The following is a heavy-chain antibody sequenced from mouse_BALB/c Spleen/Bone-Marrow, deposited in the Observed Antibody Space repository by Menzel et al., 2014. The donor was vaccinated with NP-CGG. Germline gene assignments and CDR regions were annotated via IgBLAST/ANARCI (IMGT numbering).Heavy chain of an antibody. CDR1: GFSLSAYG. J-gene: IGHJ2*01. CDR3: ARGRRGNYVDY. CDR2: IWGDGST. Sequence: VMLVESGPGLVAPSQSLSITCTVSGFSLSAYGINWVRQPPGKGLEWLGMIWGDGSTDYKSVLKSRLSISKDNSKSQVFLKMNSLQTDDTARYYCARGRRGNYVDYWGQGTTLTVSS. V-gene: IGHV2-6-7*01.